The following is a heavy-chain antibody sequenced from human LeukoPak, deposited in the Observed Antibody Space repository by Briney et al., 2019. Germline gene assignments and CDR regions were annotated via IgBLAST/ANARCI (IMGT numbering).Heavy chain of an antibody. CDR1: GGTFSSYA. D-gene: IGHD1-1*01. J-gene: IGHJ3*02. Sequence: ASVKVSCKASGGTFSSYAISWVRQAPGQGLEWMGGIIPIFGTANYAQKFQGRVTITADESTSTAYMELSSLRSEDTAVYYCARGEELERPGGPFDAFDIWGQGTMVTVSS. V-gene: IGHV1-69*13. CDR3: ARGEELERPGGPFDAFDI. CDR2: IIPIFGTA.